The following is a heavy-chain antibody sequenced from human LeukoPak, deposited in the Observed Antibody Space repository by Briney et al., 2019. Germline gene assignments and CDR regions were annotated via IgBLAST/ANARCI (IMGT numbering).Heavy chain of an antibody. V-gene: IGHV4-61*09. CDR2: IHTTGST. D-gene: IGHD6-13*01. CDR1: GGSINSGSYY. J-gene: IGHJ4*02. Sequence: SETLSLTCTVSGGSINSGSYYWNWIRQSAGKGLEWIGHIHTTGSTNCNPSLKSRVTTSLDTSKNQFSLKLNSVTAADTAVYYCARGIAAAPYYYFDYWGQGTLVTVSS. CDR3: ARGIAAAPYYYFDY.